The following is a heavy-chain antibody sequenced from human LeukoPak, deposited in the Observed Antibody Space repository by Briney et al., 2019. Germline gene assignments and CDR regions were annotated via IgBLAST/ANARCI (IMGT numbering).Heavy chain of an antibody. V-gene: IGHV3-30-3*01. CDR1: GFTFSSYA. D-gene: IGHD3-10*01. CDR2: ISYDGSNK. J-gene: IGHJ4*02. CDR3: ARDAGMVRGVSEY. Sequence: GSLRLSCAASGFTFSSYAMHWVRQAPGKGLEWVAVISYDGSNKYYADSVKGRFTISRDNSKNTLYPQMNSLRAEDTAVYYCARDAGMVRGVSEYWGQGTLVTVSS.